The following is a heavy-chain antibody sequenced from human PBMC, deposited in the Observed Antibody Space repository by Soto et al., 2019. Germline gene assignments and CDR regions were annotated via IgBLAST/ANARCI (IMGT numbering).Heavy chain of an antibody. CDR1: GYTFTNYF. J-gene: IGHJ6*02. Sequence: ASVKVSCKASGYTFTNYFIHWVRQAPGQGLEWMGRIIAYNGNTNYAQKLQGRVTMTTDTSTSTAYMELRSLRSDDTAVYYCARAGYDFWSGYLDYYYYGMDVWGQGTTVTVSS. D-gene: IGHD3-3*01. CDR3: ARAGYDFWSGYLDYYYYGMDV. CDR2: IIAYNGNT. V-gene: IGHV1-18*04.